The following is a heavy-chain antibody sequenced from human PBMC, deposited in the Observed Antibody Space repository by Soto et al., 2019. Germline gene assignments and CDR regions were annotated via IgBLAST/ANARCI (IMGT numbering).Heavy chain of an antibody. CDR3: TRPFGTTTFYLAMDV. D-gene: IGHD1-7*01. CDR2: IHYSGST. J-gene: IGHJ6*02. CDR1: CGSISSSRYY. Sequence: SETLSLTCTVSCGSISSSRYYWGWIRQRPGKGLEGIGGIHYSGSTYYNPSFKSRVSTSLDTSKNQFSLKLNSVTAADTAVYYCTRPFGTTTFYLAMDVWGQGTTVTVSS. V-gene: IGHV4-39*01.